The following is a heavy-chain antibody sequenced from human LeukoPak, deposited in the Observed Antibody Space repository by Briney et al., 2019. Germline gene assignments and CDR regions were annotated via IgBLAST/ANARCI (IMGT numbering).Heavy chain of an antibody. D-gene: IGHD3-3*01. CDR2: INQDGSGE. Sequence: PGGSLRLSWAASGFTFCNYWMSWVRQAPGKGLEWVANINQDGSGEYYVDSVKGRFTLSRDNAKNTLYLEMNSLRAEDTAVYYCARDYNFWSGYPPGYWGQGTLVTVSS. V-gene: IGHV3-7*01. CDR1: GFTFCNYW. J-gene: IGHJ4*02. CDR3: ARDYNFWSGYPPGY.